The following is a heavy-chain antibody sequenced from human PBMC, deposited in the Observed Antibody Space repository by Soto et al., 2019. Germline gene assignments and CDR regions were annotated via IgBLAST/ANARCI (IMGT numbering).Heavy chain of an antibody. CDR3: AHSIAARRDFDY. J-gene: IGHJ4*02. Sequence: QITLKESGPTPVKPTQTRTLTCTFSGFSLSTSGVGVGWSRQPPGKALEWLAPTYWAYDKRYSPSRKSRLTITKDTSKNQVILKMTNMDTVDTATSYFAHSIAARRDFDYWGQGTLVTVSS. D-gene: IGHD6-6*01. CDR2: TYWAYDK. CDR1: GFSLSTSGVG. V-gene: IGHV2-5*02.